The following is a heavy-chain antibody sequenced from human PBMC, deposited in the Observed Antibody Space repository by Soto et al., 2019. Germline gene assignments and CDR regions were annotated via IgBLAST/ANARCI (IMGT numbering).Heavy chain of an antibody. J-gene: IGHJ4*02. D-gene: IGHD3-10*01. CDR1: GFTFSGSA. Sequence: EVQLVESGGGLVQPGGSLKLSCAASGFTFSGSAMHWVRQASGKGLEWVGRIRSKANSYATAYAASVKGRFTISRDDSKNTAYLQMNSLKIEDTAVYYCKGNYYGSGSWYYFDYWGQGTLVTVSS. CDR3: KGNYYGSGSWYYFDY. V-gene: IGHV3-73*02. CDR2: IRSKANSYAT.